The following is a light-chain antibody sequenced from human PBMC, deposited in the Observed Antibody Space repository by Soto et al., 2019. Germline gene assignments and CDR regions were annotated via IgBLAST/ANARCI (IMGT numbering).Light chain of an antibody. Sequence: EIVLTQSPATMSLSPGERATLSCRASQSFSSYLAWYQQKPGQAPMLLIYDASNRATGIPARFSGSGSGTDFTLTISSLEPEDVAVYYCQQRSNWPPLTFGGGTKVEIK. CDR1: QSFSSY. CDR3: QQRSNWPPLT. CDR2: DAS. V-gene: IGKV3-11*01. J-gene: IGKJ4*01.